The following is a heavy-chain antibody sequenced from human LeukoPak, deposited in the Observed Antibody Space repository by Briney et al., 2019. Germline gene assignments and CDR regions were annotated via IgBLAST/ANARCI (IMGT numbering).Heavy chain of an antibody. CDR3: ARGCISSSCLDDC. D-gene: IGHD2-2*01. Sequence: GGSLRLSCAASGFTFNSYAMHWVRQAPGKGLGWIGVVSYDGSDNYYADSVKGRFTISRDNSKNTLYLQMSSLRAEDTAVYYCARGCISSSCLDDCWGQGTLVTVSS. J-gene: IGHJ4*02. V-gene: IGHV3-30*03. CDR1: GFTFNSYA. CDR2: VSYDGSDN.